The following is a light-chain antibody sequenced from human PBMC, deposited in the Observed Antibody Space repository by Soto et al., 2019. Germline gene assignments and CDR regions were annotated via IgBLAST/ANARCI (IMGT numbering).Light chain of an antibody. CDR2: DNN. CDR3: QSYDSSLNRV. Sequence: QSVLTQPPSVSGAPGQRVTISCTGSTSNIGAIYDVHWYQQLPGTAPKLLIYDNNNRPSGVPDRFSGSRSGTSASLAITGLQADDEADYYCQSYDSSLNRVFGGGTKVTVL. CDR1: TSNIGAIYD. V-gene: IGLV1-40*01. J-gene: IGLJ3*02.